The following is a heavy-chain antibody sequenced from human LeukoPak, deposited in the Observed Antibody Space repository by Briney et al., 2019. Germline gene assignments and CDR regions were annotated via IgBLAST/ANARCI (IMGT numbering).Heavy chain of an antibody. Sequence: GGSLRLSCAASGFTFDDYAMHWVRQAPGKGLEWVSLISGDGGSTYYADSVKGRFTISRDNSKISLYLQMNSLRTEDTALYYCAKVASGYYTQEDAFDIWGQGTMVTVSS. CDR2: ISGDGGST. CDR3: AKVASGYYTQEDAFDI. V-gene: IGHV3-43*02. CDR1: GFTFDDYA. J-gene: IGHJ3*02. D-gene: IGHD3-22*01.